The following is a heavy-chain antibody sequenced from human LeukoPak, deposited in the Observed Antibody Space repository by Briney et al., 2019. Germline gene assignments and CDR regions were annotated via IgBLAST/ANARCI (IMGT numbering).Heavy chain of an antibody. D-gene: IGHD3-22*01. V-gene: IGHV4-34*01. CDR2: INHSGST. J-gene: IGHJ3*02. Sequence: KPSETLSLTCAVYGGSFSGYYWSWIRQPPGKGLEWIGEINHSGSTNYNPSLKSRVTISVDTSKNQFSLKLSSVTAADTAVYYCARGLYDSSGYAPDDAFDIWGQGTMVTVSS. CDR1: GGSFSGYY. CDR3: ARGLYDSSGYAPDDAFDI.